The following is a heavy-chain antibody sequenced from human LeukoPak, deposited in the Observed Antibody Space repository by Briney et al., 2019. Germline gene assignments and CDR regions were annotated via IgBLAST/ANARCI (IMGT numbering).Heavy chain of an antibody. J-gene: IGHJ3*02. CDR1: GFTVSSNY. CDR2: IYSGGDT. D-gene: IGHD3-3*02. Sequence: PGGSLRLSCAASGFTVSSNYMSWARQAPGKGLEWVSVIYSGGDTYYADSVKGRFTISRDNSKNTLYLQMNSLRAEDTAVYYCARDRRALDAFDIWGQGTMVIVSS. CDR3: ARDRRALDAFDI. V-gene: IGHV3-53*01.